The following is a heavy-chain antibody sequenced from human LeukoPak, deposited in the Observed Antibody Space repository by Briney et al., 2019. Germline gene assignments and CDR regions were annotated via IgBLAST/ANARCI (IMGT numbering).Heavy chain of an antibody. CDR1: GFTFSRYW. D-gene: IGHD3-3*01. CDR2: IYYSGST. V-gene: IGHV4-39*02. J-gene: IGHJ4*02. Sequence: GSLRLSCAASGFTFSRYWMSWIRQPPGKGLEWIGSIYYSGSTYYNPSLKSRVTISVDTSKNQFSLKLSSVTAADTAVYYCARDFTIFGVANPRDYWGQGTLVTVSS. CDR3: ARDFTIFGVANPRDY.